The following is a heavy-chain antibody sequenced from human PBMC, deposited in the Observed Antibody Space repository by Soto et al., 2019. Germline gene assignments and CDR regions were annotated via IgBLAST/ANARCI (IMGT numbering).Heavy chain of an antibody. CDR1: GFTFSLYW. CDR3: ARGCSSDTCSGWFDP. D-gene: IGHD2-2*01. J-gene: IGHJ5*02. Sequence: EVQLVESGGGLVQPGGSLRLSCAVSGFTFSLYWMTWVRQAPGKGLEWVANIKQDGSEKFYVDSVKGRFTISRDNAKNSLYLQMNSLRAEDTAVYYCARGCSSDTCSGWFDPWGQGTLVTVSS. CDR2: IKQDGSEK. V-gene: IGHV3-7*03.